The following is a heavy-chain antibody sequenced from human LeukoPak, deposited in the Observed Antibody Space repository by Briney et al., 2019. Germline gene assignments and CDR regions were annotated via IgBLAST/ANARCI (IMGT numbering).Heavy chain of an antibody. J-gene: IGHJ4*02. CDR1: GFTFSSYS. Sequence: GGSLRLSCAASGFTFSSYSMYWVRQAPGKGLEWVSSISSSSSYIYYADSVKGRFTISRDNAKNSLYLQMNSLRAEDTAVYCCARDYYGSGSYDRFDYWGQGTLVTVSS. V-gene: IGHV3-21*01. CDR3: ARDYYGSGSYDRFDY. D-gene: IGHD3-10*01. CDR2: ISSSSSYI.